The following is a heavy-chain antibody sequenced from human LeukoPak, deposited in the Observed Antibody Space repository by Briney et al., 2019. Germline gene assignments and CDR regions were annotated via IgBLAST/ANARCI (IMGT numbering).Heavy chain of an antibody. D-gene: IGHD4-17*01. V-gene: IGHV1-18*01. J-gene: IGHJ3*02. CDR3: ARELVTTVTTVDAFDI. CDR2: ISAYNGNT. CDR1: GYTFTSYG. Sequence: APVKVSCKASGYTFTSYGISGVRQAPGQGLEWMGWISAYNGNTNYAQKLQGRVTMTTDTSTSTAYMELRSLRSDDTAVYYCARELVTTVTTVDAFDIWGQGTMVTVSS.